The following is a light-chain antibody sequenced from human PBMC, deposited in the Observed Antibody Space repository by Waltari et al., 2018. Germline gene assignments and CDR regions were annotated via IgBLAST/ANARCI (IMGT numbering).Light chain of an antibody. CDR2: GND. CDR1: SSNIGAGYH. CDR3: QSYDNSLSGAGV. Sequence: QSVLTQPPSVSGAPGQRVTLSCTGRSSNIGAGYHVHWYQQLPGTAPKRLLYGNDNRPSGVPDRFSGSKSGTSASLAITGLQAEDEAVYYCQSYDNSLSGAGVFGGGTKLTVL. J-gene: IGLJ3*02. V-gene: IGLV1-40*01.